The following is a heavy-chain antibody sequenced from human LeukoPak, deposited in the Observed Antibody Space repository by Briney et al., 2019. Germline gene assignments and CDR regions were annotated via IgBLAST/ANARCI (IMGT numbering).Heavy chain of an antibody. Sequence: PSETLSLTCTVSGGSISSSSYYWGWIRQPPGKGLEWIGSIYYSGSTYYNPSLKSRVTISVDTSKNQFSLKLSSVTAADTAVYYCARHPIPGYSYGPSDYWGQGTLVTVSS. CDR1: GGSISSSSYY. CDR3: ARHPIPGYSYGPSDY. V-gene: IGHV4-39*01. J-gene: IGHJ4*02. CDR2: IYYSGST. D-gene: IGHD5-18*01.